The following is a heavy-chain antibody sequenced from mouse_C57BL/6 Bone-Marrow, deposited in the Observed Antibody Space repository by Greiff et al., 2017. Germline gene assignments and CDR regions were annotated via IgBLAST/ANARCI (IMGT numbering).Heavy chain of an antibody. CDR1: GFNIKDDY. CDR3: TTAYYSKVDY. CDR2: IDPENGDT. Sequence: VQLKQSGAELVRPGASVKLSCTASGFNIKDDYMHWVKQRPEQGLEWIGWIDPENGDTEYASKFQGKATITADTSSNTAYLQLSSLTSEDTAVYYCTTAYYSKVDYWGQGTTLTVSS. V-gene: IGHV14-4*01. J-gene: IGHJ2*01. D-gene: IGHD2-5*01.